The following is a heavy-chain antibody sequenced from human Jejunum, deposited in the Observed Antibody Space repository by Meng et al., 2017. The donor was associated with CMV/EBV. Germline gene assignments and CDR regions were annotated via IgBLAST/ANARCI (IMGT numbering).Heavy chain of an antibody. J-gene: IGHJ4*02. D-gene: IGHD3-10*01. CDR3: ARSRGAGYNLGY. CDR2: INAGNGDT. V-gene: IGHV1-3*01. Sequence: QVQLVQSASDLQKPGASVKVSCKASGYTFTNYAMTWLRQAPGQGLEWMGWINAGNGDTKYSQKFQGRVTFTRDTSASTAYMELNSLRSEDTAVYYCARSRGAGYNLGYWGQGALVTVSS. CDR1: GYTFTNYA.